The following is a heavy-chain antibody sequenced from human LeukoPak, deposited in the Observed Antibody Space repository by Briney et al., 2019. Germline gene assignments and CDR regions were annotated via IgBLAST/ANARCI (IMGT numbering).Heavy chain of an antibody. CDR1: GGTFSSYT. CDR3: ARVRYCSSTSCYPGRPSFDY. D-gene: IGHD2-2*01. J-gene: IGHJ4*02. V-gene: IGHV1-69*02. CDR2: IIPILGIA. Sequence: SVKVSCKASGGTFSSYTISWVRQAPGQGLEWMGRIIPILGIANYAQKFQGRVTITADESTSTAYMELSSLRSEDTAVYYCARVRYCSSTSCYPGRPSFDYWGQGTLVTVSS.